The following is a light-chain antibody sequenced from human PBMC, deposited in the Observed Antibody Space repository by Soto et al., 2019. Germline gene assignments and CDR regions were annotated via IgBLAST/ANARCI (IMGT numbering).Light chain of an antibody. CDR2: RVS. J-gene: IGKJ4*01. V-gene: IGKV2-30*01. Sequence: DVVMTQSPLSLPVTLGQPASISCRSSQSLAYRDGNTYLSWFQQRPGQSPRRLIYRVSNRDSGVXDXXSGIGSGTDFTLKIRRVEAEDVGVYYCMQGTHWPLTFGGGTRVEIK. CDR1: QSLAYRDGNTY. CDR3: MQGTHWPLT.